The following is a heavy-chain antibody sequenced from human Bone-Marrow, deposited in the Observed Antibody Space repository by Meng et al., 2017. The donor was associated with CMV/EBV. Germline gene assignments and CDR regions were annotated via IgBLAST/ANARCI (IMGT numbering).Heavy chain of an antibody. J-gene: IGHJ5*02. CDR3: TRHLVMITFGGVLNWLDP. V-gene: IGHV3-73*01. CDR2: IRSKANSYAT. D-gene: IGHD3-16*01. Sequence: GESLKISCAASGFTFSGSAMHWVRQASGKGLEWVGRIRSKANSYATAYAASVKGRFTISRDDSKNTAYLQMNSLKTEDTAVYYCTRHLVMITFGGVLNWLDPWGQGTLVTVSS. CDR1: GFTFSGSA.